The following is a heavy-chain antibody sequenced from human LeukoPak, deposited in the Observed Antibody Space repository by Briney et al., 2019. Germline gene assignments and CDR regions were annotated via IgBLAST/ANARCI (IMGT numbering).Heavy chain of an antibody. V-gene: IGHV3-23*01. Sequence: PGGSLRLSCAASGFTFSSYDMIWVRHAPGKGLEGVSAISGSGGSTYYADSVKGRFTISRDNSKNTLYLQMNSLRAEDTAVYYCAKHEPAFDIWGQGTMVTVSS. CDR1: GFTFSSYD. CDR2: ISGSGGST. J-gene: IGHJ3*02. CDR3: AKHEPAFDI.